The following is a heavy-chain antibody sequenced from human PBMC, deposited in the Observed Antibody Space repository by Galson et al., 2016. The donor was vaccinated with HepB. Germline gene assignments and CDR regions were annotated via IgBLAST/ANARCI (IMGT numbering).Heavy chain of an antibody. CDR3: ARDYRTSVARFDL. CDR2: ISTRNTTI. Sequence: SLRLSCAASGFTFSSYNINWVRQAPGKGLEWISYISTRNTTIYYADSVKGRFTVSRDNAKNSLYLQMNSLRAEDTAVYYCARDYRTSVARFDLWGRGTLVIVSS. V-gene: IGHV3-48*01. D-gene: IGHD3-16*02. J-gene: IGHJ5*02. CDR1: GFTFSSYN.